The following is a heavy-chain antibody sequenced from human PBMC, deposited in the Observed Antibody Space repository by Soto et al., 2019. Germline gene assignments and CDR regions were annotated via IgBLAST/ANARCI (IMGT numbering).Heavy chain of an antibody. V-gene: IGHV6-1*01. CDR1: GDSVSSNSAA. CDR2: TYYRSRWYN. J-gene: IGHJ6*03. D-gene: IGHD4-4*01. CDR3: AVTSTLQRYHMDV. Sequence: QVRLQQSGPGLVRPSQTLSLTCVISGDSVSSNSAAWNWIRQSPSRSLEWLGRTYYRSRWYNDYRVSVRSRTTVNADTSKTLCSLHLNSVTPEDTAVYYGAVTSTLQRYHMDVWDKGTTGTVAS.